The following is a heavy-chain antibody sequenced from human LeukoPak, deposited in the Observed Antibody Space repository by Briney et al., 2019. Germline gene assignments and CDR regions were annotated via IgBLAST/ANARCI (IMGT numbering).Heavy chain of an antibody. J-gene: IGHJ4*02. V-gene: IGHV1-2*06. Sequence: ASVKVSCKVSGYTFTGYYMHWVRQAPGQGLEWMGRINPNSGGTNYAQKFQGRVTMTRDTSISTAYMELSRLRSDDTAVYYCASWSSSSPGPFDYWGQGTLVTVSS. CDR1: GYTFTGYY. CDR2: INPNSGGT. D-gene: IGHD6-6*01. CDR3: ASWSSSSPGPFDY.